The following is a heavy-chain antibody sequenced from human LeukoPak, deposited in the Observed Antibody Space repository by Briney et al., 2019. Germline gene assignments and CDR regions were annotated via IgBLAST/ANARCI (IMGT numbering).Heavy chain of an antibody. V-gene: IGHV1-18*01. CDR3: ARDQRYCTNGVCYPATPFDY. CDR2: ISAYNGNT. D-gene: IGHD2-8*01. Sequence: AAVKVSCKASGYTFTSYGMSWVRQAPGQGLEWMGWISAYNGNTNYAQKLQGRVTMTTDTSTSTAYMELRSLRSDDTAVYYCARDQRYCTNGVCYPATPFDYWGQGTLVTVSS. CDR1: GYTFTSYG. J-gene: IGHJ4*02.